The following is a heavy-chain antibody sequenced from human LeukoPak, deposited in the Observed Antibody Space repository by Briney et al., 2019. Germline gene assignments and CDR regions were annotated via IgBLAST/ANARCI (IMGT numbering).Heavy chain of an antibody. CDR1: GFTFSSYS. CDR2: ISSSSSYI. J-gene: IGHJ5*02. Sequence: GGSLRLSCAAAGFTFSSYSMNWLRQAPGKGLEWVSSISSSSSYIYYAGSVKGRFTISRDNAKNSLSLLMNSLRAEDTAVYYCARALSLYYDFWSASNNWFDPWGQGTLVTVSS. CDR3: ARALSLYYDFWSASNNWFDP. D-gene: IGHD3-3*01. V-gene: IGHV3-21*01.